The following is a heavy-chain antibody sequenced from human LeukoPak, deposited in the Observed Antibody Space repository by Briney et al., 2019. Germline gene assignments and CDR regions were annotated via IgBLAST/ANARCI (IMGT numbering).Heavy chain of an antibody. J-gene: IGHJ3*02. CDR2: IYYSGSI. Sequence: KPSETLSLTCTVSGGSVSSSSYYWGWIRQPPGKGLEWIGSIYYSGSIYYNPSLKSRVTISVDTSKNQFSLKLSSVTAADTAVYYCARHDGSSAWYGDALDIWGQGTMVTVSS. CDR3: ARHDGSSAWYGDALDI. V-gene: IGHV4-39*01. CDR1: GGSVSSSSYY. D-gene: IGHD6-19*01.